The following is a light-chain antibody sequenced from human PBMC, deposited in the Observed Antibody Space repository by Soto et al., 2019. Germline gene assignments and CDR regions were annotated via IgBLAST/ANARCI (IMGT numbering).Light chain of an antibody. J-gene: IGLJ1*01. CDR1: SSDVGGYNY. V-gene: IGLV2-14*01. Sequence: QSVLTHPASVSGSPGQSITFSCTGTSSDVGGYNYVSWYQQHPGKAPKLMIYEVSNRPSGVSNRFSGSKSGNTASLTISGLEAEDEADYYCSSYTSSSTRVFGTGTKLTVL. CDR3: SSYTSSSTRV. CDR2: EVS.